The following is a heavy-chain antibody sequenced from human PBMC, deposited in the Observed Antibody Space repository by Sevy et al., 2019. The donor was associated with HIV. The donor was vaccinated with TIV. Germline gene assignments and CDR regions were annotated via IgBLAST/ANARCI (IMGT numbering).Heavy chain of an antibody. J-gene: IGHJ4*02. D-gene: IGHD3-22*01. CDR2: IHYSGST. Sequence: SETLSRTCTVSGGSFSTSYYWGWVRQPPGKGPEWIGCIHYSGSTYYNPSLKSRVSISVDTSKNSFSLKLSSVTAADTAVYYCANMGRGYSFYFELWGQGTLVTVSS. V-gene: IGHV4-39*02. CDR1: GGSFSTSYY. CDR3: ANMGRGYSFYFEL.